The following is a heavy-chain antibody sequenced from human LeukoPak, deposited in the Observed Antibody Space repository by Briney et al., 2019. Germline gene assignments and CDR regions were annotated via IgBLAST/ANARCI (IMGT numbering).Heavy chain of an antibody. CDR1: GGSINNYY. D-gene: IGHD2-15*01. CDR3: ARDTMVARVYFDL. V-gene: IGHV4-59*12. J-gene: IGHJ2*01. CDR2: IFYTGTT. Sequence: PSETLSLTCNVSGGSINNYYWAWIRQPPGKGLEWIGYIFYTGTTNYKPSLKCRVTISVDTSKNQFSLKLSSVTAADTAVYYCARDTMVARVYFDLWGRGTLVTVSS.